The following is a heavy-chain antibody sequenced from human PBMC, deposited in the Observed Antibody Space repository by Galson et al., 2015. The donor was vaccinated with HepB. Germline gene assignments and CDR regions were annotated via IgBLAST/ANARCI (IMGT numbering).Heavy chain of an antibody. Sequence: SETLSLTCTVSGGSISSYYWSWIRQPPGKGLEWIGYIYYSGSTNYNPSLKSRVTISVDTSKNQFSLKLSSVTAADTAVYYCARGHDGYYYYYMDVWGKGTTVTVSS. D-gene: IGHD1-1*01. CDR1: GGSISSYY. CDR3: ARGHDGYYYYYMDV. J-gene: IGHJ6*03. CDR2: IYYSGST. V-gene: IGHV4-59*01.